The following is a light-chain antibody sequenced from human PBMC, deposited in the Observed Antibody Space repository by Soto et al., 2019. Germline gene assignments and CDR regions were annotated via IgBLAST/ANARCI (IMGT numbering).Light chain of an antibody. Sequence: QSVLTQSPSVSAAPGQKVTISCSGSSSNIGNNYVSWYQQLPGTAPTLLIYDNNKRPSGIPDRFSGSKSGTSGTLDITGLQTGDEDDYYCATWDGSLPGDVFGGGTKLTVL. CDR3: ATWDGSLPGDV. V-gene: IGLV1-51*01. J-gene: IGLJ2*01. CDR1: SSNIGNNY. CDR2: DNN.